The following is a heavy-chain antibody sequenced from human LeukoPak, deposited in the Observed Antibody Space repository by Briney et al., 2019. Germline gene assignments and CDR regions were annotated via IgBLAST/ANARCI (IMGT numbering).Heavy chain of an antibody. D-gene: IGHD2-15*01. J-gene: IGHJ4*02. Sequence: PGGSLRLSCAASGFTFGSYWMHWVRQAPGKGLVWVSRINSDGSNTKYADSVKGRFSISRDNVKKTLYLQMNSLTAEDTSVYYCERDIGPVVAMDQWGPGTLVTVSS. CDR2: INSDGSNT. V-gene: IGHV3-74*03. CDR3: ERDIGPVVAMDQ. CDR1: GFTFGSYW.